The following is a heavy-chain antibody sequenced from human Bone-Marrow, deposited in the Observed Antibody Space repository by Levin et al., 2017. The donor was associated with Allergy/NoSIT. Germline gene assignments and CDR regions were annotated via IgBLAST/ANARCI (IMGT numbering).Heavy chain of an antibody. J-gene: IGHJ4*02. CDR1: GFIFSDNG. Sequence: GESLKISCATSGFIFSDNGMHWVRQAPGKGLEWVAVIWFDGSRKYYEGSVRGRFTISRDNSNNTLYLQMSSLRAEDTAVYYCAGAYGDYGLDYWGQGSLVTVSS. D-gene: IGHD4-17*01. CDR3: AGAYGDYGLDY. CDR2: IWFDGSRK. V-gene: IGHV3-33*01.